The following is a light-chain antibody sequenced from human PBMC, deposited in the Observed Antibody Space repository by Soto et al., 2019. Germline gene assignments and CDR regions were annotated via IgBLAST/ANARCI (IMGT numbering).Light chain of an antibody. J-gene: IGLJ3*02. CDR2: GNS. CDR3: QSYDSSLSGSNWV. V-gene: IGLV1-40*01. Sequence: QSVLTQPPSVSGAPGQRVTISCTGSSSNIGAGYDVHWYQQLPGTAPKLLIYGNSNRPSGGPDRFAGSKSGTSASLAITGLQAEDEADYYGQSYDSSLSGSNWVFGGGTKLTVL. CDR1: SSNIGAGYD.